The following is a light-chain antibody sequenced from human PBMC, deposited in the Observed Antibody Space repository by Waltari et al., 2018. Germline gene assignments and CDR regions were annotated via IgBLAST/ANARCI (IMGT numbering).Light chain of an antibody. V-gene: IGLV2-14*03. CDR2: DVS. CDR1: SSDGGDYYY. CDR3: NSYTDTTWV. Sequence: QSVLTQPASVSGSPGQTITISCTGTSSDGGDYYYVSWYQQHPGTAPKVLIYDVSKRPSVVSNRCPGSKSGKPAFLTISGLQPDDEADYYCNSYTDTTWVFGGGTKLTVL. J-gene: IGLJ3*02.